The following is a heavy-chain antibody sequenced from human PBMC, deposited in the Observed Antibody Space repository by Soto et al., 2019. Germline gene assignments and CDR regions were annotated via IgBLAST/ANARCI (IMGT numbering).Heavy chain of an antibody. D-gene: IGHD3-9*01. CDR1: GFTFSSYG. V-gene: IGHV3-30*18. CDR2: ISYDGSNK. J-gene: IGHJ4*02. Sequence: GGSLRLSCAASGFTFSSYGMHWVRQAPGKGLEWVAVISYDGSNKYYADSVKGRFTISRDNSKNTLYLQMNSLRAEDTAVYYCAKAFYDILTGLLDYWGQGTLVAVSS. CDR3: AKAFYDILTGLLDY.